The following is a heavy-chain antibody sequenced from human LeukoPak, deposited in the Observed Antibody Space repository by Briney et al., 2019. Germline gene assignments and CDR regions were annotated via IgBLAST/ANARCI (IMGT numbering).Heavy chain of an antibody. CDR2: ISSSGSTK. D-gene: IGHD3-22*01. CDR3: ARLTYYYDSSGYWVFDY. J-gene: IGHJ4*02. Sequence: GGSLRLSCAVSGFTFSSYEMNWVRQAPGKGLEWVSYISSSGSTKYYADSVKSRFTISRDNAKNSLYLQMNSLRAEDTAVYYCARLTYYYDSSGYWVFDYWGQGTLVTVSS. V-gene: IGHV3-48*03. CDR1: GFTFSSYE.